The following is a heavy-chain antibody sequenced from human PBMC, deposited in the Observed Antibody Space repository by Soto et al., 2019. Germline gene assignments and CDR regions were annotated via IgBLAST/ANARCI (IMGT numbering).Heavy chain of an antibody. J-gene: IGHJ4*02. CDR1: GFTFSSYG. Sequence: GGSLRLSCAASGFTFSSYGMHWVRQAPGKGLEWVAVIWYDGSNKYYADSVKGRFTISRDNSKNTLYLQMNSLRAEDTAVYYCARDAEGYSGYDPLLFQDYWGQGTLVTVSS. CDR3: ARDAEGYSGYDPLLFQDY. D-gene: IGHD5-12*01. CDR2: IWYDGSNK. V-gene: IGHV3-33*01.